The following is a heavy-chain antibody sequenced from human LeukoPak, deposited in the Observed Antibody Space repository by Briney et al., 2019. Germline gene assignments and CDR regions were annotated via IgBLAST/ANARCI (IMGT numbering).Heavy chain of an antibody. CDR1: GGSFSGYY. J-gene: IGHJ6*03. CDR3: ARLHCSGGSCLPLEYYYYMDV. CDR2: ISHSGST. D-gene: IGHD2-15*01. V-gene: IGHV4-34*01. Sequence: SETLSLTCAVYGGSFSGYYWSWIRQPPGKGLEWIGDISHSGSTKYNPSLKSRVTISVDTSKNQFSLKQSSVTAEDAAVYYCARLHCSGGSCLPLEYYYYMDVWGKGTTVTVSS.